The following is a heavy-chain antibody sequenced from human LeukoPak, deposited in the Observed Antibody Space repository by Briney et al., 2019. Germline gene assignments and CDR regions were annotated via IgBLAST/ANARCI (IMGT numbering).Heavy chain of an antibody. V-gene: IGHV1-69*13. J-gene: IGHJ6*03. Sequence: SVKVSCKASGGTFSSYAFSWVRQAPGQGLEWIGGIIPKFGTLNYAQKFQGRVTITAAESASTTYMELSSLRSEDTAVYYCARNGYYGSGSPTYYYYMDVWGKGTTVTVSS. D-gene: IGHD3-10*01. CDR2: IIPKFGTL. CDR3: ARNGYYGSGSPTYYYYMDV. CDR1: GGTFSSYA.